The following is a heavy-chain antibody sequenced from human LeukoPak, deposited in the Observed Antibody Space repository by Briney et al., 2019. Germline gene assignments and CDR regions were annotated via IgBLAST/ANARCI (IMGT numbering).Heavy chain of an antibody. J-gene: IGHJ6*02. V-gene: IGHV4-30-4*01. CDR1: GGSISSGDYY. CDR3: ARDRYNWNYARYYYYGMDV. D-gene: IGHD1-7*01. Sequence: SETLSLTCTVSGGSISSGDYYWSWIRQPPGQGLEWIGYIYYSGSTYYNPSLKSRVTISVDTSKNQFSLKLSSVTAADTAVYYCARDRYNWNYARYYYYGMDVWGQGTTVTVSS. CDR2: IYYSGST.